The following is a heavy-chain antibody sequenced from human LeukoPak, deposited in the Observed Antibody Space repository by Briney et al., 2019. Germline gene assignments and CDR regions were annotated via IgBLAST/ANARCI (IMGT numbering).Heavy chain of an antibody. CDR3: ARTLDYSSVLDYYYYMDV. Sequence: PGGSLRLSCAASGFTFSNYWMSWVRQAPGKGLEWVANMKHDGSEKYYVDSVKGRFTISRDNAKNSLYLQMNSLRAEDTAVYYCARTLDYSSVLDYYYYMDVWGKGTTVTVSS. V-gene: IGHV3-7*01. J-gene: IGHJ6*03. CDR2: MKHDGSEK. D-gene: IGHD3-22*01. CDR1: GFTFSNYW.